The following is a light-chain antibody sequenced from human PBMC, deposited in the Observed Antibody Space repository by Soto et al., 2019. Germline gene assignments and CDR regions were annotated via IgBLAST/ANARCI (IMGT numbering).Light chain of an antibody. Sequence: ILMTRSPATVAVSPGESATLSCRASQNIYYNVAWYQQRTGQAPRIIIYRESTRAPGVPARLSGSGSGTEFTLTISRLQPEDFAVYYCQKYGSSPETCGQGTKGDI. V-gene: IGKV3-15*01. CDR3: QKYGSSPET. J-gene: IGKJ1*01. CDR1: QNIYYN. CDR2: RES.